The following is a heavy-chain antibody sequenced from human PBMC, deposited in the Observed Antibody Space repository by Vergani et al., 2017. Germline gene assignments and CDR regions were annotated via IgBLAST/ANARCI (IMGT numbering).Heavy chain of an antibody. V-gene: IGHV3-9*02. Sequence: EVQLEESGGGLVLPGRSLRLSCVASGVTSAGYAMHWVRQAPGKGLEWVSGISWNSNSIGYADSVKGRFTISRDNAKNSLYLQMNSLRAEDTALYYCAKDLGTSAGGGWFAPWGQGTLFTVSS. CDR1: GVTSAGYA. CDR2: ISWNSNSI. J-gene: IGHJ5*02. D-gene: IGHD3-10*01. CDR3: AKDLGTSAGGGWFAP.